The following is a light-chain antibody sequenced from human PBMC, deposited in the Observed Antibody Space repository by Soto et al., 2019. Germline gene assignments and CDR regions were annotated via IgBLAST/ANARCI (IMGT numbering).Light chain of an antibody. CDR1: QGISTA. J-gene: IGKJ4*01. V-gene: IGKV1-13*02. Sequence: AIQLTQSPTSLSASVGDRVTITCRASQGISTALAWYQQKSGKPPQLVIYDASNLESGVPSRFSGSGSGTDFTLTISSLQPEDFATYFCQQFISDPLTFGGGTRVEIK. CDR2: DAS. CDR3: QQFISDPLT.